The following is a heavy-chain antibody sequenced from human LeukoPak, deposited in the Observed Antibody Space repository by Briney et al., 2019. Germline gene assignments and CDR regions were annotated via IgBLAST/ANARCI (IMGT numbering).Heavy chain of an antibody. CDR2: ISGSGGST. CDR3: AKGVYYDFWGGYYYYYGMDV. J-gene: IGHJ6*02. D-gene: IGHD3-3*01. CDR1: GFXFSSYA. V-gene: IGHV3-23*01. Sequence: PGGSLRLSCAASGFXFSSYAISWVRQAPGKGLEWVSAISGSGGSTYYADSVKGRFTISRDNSKNTLYLQMNSLRAEDTAVYYCAKGVYYDFWGGYYYYYGMDVWGQGTTVTVSS.